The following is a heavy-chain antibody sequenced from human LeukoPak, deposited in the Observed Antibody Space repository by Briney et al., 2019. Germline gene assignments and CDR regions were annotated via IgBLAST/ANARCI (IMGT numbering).Heavy chain of an antibody. CDR3: ARANYYGSGRAAFDI. Sequence: RGSLRLSCAASGFTFSSYWMHWVRQAPGKGLVWVSRINSDGSSTSYEDSVKGRFTISRDNAKNTLYLQMNSLRAEDTAVYYCARANYYGSGRAAFDIWGQGTMVTVSS. CDR2: INSDGSST. D-gene: IGHD3-10*01. CDR1: GFTFSSYW. V-gene: IGHV3-74*01. J-gene: IGHJ3*02.